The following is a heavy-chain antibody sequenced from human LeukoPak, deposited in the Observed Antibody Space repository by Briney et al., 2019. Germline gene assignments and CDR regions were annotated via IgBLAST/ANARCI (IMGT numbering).Heavy chain of an antibody. CDR2: ISGAADDI. CDR1: GFXXSNYY. Sequence: XXXXXXSGFXXSNYYMSWIRQAPGKRLEWVSFISGAADDIYYADSVKGRFTISRDNAKNLGYLQMNGLRADDTAIYYCTRGHYGLDVWGQGTTVTVSS. CDR3: TRGHYGLDV. V-gene: IGHV3-11*01. J-gene: IGHJ6*02.